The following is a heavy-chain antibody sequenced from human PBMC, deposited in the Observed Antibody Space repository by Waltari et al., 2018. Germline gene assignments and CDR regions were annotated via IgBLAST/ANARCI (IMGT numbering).Heavy chain of an antibody. D-gene: IGHD1-7*01. CDR1: GFSLSTSGMR. CDR2: IDWDDDK. CDR3: ARTSGTNYYYYMDV. Sequence: QVTLKESGPALVKPTQTLTLTCTFSGFSLSTSGMRVSWIRQPQGKALEWLARIDWDDDKLYSTSLKTRLTISKDTSKNQVVLTMTNMDPVDTATYYCARTSGTNYYYYMDVWGKGTTVTVSS. J-gene: IGHJ6*03. V-gene: IGHV2-70*04.